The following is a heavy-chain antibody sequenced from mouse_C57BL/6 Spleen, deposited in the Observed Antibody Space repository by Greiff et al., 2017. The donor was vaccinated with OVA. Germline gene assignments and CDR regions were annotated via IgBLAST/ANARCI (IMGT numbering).Heavy chain of an antibody. Sequence: QVQLKESGAELMKPGASVKLSCKATGYTFTGYWIEWVKQRPGHGLEWIGAILPGSGSTNYNDKFKGKATFTADTSSNTAYMQLSSLTTADAAIYYCARRYSNYAHYYAMDYWGQGTSVTVSS. CDR2: ILPGSGST. J-gene: IGHJ4*01. D-gene: IGHD2-5*01. CDR1: GYTFTGYW. V-gene: IGHV1-9*01. CDR3: ARRYSNYAHYYAMDY.